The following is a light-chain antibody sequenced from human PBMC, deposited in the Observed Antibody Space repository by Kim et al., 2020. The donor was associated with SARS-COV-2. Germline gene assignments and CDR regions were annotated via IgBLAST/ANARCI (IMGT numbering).Light chain of an antibody. J-gene: IGKJ2*01. CDR3: QQFNTYYT. CDR1: QNINNW. Sequence: EINVTQTPSTLPASVGDRVSMTCRASQNINNWVAWYQQKPGKAPRLLINEASILESGVPARFSGSGSGTEFTLTISGLQPDDFATYYCQQFNTYYTFGQRTKVNI. CDR2: EAS. V-gene: IGKV1-5*03.